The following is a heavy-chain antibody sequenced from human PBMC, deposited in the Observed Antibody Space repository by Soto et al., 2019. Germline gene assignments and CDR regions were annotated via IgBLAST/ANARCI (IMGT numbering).Heavy chain of an antibody. J-gene: IGHJ4*02. V-gene: IGHV1-69*12. CDR2: IIPIFGTA. CDR1: GGTFSSLA. D-gene: IGHD1-26*01. CDR3: ATSGNYRLGHYFDW. Sequence: QVQLVQSGAEVKKPGSSVKVSCKAFGGTFSSLAISWVRQAPGQGLQWMGGIIPIFGTANYAQKFQGRVTITADESTSTAYMDLSSLRSEDTAVYYCATSGNYRLGHYFDWWGQGSLVTVSS.